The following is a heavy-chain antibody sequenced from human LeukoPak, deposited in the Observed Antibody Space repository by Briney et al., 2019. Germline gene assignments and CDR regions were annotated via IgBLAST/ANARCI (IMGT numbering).Heavy chain of an antibody. D-gene: IGHD3-22*01. CDR3: ARRLSGYYDSSGYYRRYNWFDP. CDR1: GGSISSSSYY. CDR2: INHSGST. V-gene: IGHV4-39*07. Sequence: SETLSLTCTVSGGSISSSSYYWSWIRQPPGKGLEWIGEINHSGSTNYNPSLKSRVTISVDTSKNQFSLKLSSVTAADTAVYYCARRLSGYYDSSGYYRRYNWFDPWGQGTLVTVSS. J-gene: IGHJ5*02.